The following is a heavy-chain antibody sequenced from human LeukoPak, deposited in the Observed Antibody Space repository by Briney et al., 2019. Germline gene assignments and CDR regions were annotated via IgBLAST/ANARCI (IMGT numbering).Heavy chain of an antibody. Sequence: GGSLRLSCAASGFTFSGFAMSWVRRTPGKGLEWVSGISGSGDNTLYADSVEGRFTISRDNSKNTLYLEMNSLRAEDTAIYYCAKMKGHPLPKYYMDVWGQGTTVTVSS. CDR3: AKMKGHPLPKYYMDV. CDR1: GFTFSGFA. V-gene: IGHV3-23*01. CDR2: ISGSGDNT. J-gene: IGHJ6*01. D-gene: IGHD1-26*01.